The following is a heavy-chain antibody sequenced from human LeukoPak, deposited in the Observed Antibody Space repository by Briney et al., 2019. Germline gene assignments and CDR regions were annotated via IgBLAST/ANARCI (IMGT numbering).Heavy chain of an antibody. CDR3: ARASYSYDISGWVPFDY. V-gene: IGHV4-59*01. CDR1: GGSLSGYY. D-gene: IGHD3-22*01. Sequence: PSETLSLTCAVSGGSLSGYYWTWIRQPPGRGLEWIGYIYYSGRTSYNPSLKSRVTISVDTSKNQFSLRLSSVTAADTAVYYCARASYSYDISGWVPFDYWGQGTLVTVSS. CDR2: IYYSGRT. J-gene: IGHJ4*02.